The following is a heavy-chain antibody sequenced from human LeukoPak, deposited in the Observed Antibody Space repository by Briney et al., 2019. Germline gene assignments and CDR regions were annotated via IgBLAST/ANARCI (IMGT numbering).Heavy chain of an antibody. D-gene: IGHD5-18*01. V-gene: IGHV1-2*02. CDR3: ARRGFTYGKSYSYYYYMDV. CDR2: INPNTGDP. Sequence: ASVKVSCKTSGDTFSGYDLHWVRQAPGQGLEWMGWINPNTGDPTYAQKFQGRVTMTRDTSMSTAYMELSGLRSDDTAVYYCARRGFTYGKSYSYYYYMDVWGKGTTVTVSS. CDR1: GDTFSGYD. J-gene: IGHJ6*03.